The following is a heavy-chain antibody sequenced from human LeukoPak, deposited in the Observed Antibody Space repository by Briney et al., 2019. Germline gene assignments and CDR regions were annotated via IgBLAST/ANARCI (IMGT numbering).Heavy chain of an antibody. CDR2: IIPIFGTA. V-gene: IGHV1-69*13. D-gene: IGHD1-1*01. J-gene: IGHJ4*02. CDR3: AGETIGYGFSPDY. Sequence: GASVKVSCKASGGTFSSYAISWVRQAPGQGLEWMGGIIPIFGTANYARKFQGRVTITADESTSTAYMELSSLRSEDTAVYYCAGETIGYGFSPDYWGQGTLVTVSS. CDR1: GGTFSSYA.